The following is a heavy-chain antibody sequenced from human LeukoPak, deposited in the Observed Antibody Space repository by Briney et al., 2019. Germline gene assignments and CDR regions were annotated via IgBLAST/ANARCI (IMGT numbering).Heavy chain of an antibody. D-gene: IGHD6-13*01. CDR1: GVSINTYY. V-gene: IGHV4-59*01. Sequence: PSEALSLTCTVSGVSINTYYWSWIRQPPGEGLEWIGNIYYSGTTSYNPSLEGRVIISVDTSKNQFSLKLSSVTAADTAVYYCARDHSSSFDYWGQGTLVTVSS. CDR3: ARDHSSSFDY. J-gene: IGHJ4*02. CDR2: IYYSGTT.